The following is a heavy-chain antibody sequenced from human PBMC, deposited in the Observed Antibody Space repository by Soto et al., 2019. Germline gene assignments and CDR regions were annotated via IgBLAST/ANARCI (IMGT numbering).Heavy chain of an antibody. CDR2: IKSNADGGTR. CDR1: GFTFTTAW. D-gene: IGHD6-13*01. CDR3: TTGIPGIY. J-gene: IGHJ4*02. Sequence: EVQLVESGGGLVKPGGSLRLSCAASGFTFTTAWMSWVRQAPGKGLEWVGRIKSNADGGTREYAAPVKGRFTISRDDSKNTVYLQMNSLKTEDTAVYYCTTGIPGIYWGQGTMVTVSS. V-gene: IGHV3-15*01.